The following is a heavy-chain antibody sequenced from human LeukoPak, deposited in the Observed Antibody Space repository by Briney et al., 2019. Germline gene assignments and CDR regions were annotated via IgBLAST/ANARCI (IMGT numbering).Heavy chain of an antibody. CDR1: GGSISSGGYS. D-gene: IGHD4-17*01. CDR2: IYHSGST. CDR3: ARGGGDYGYFDY. Sequence: SETLSLTCAVSGGSISSGGYSWSWIRQPPGKGLEWIGYIYHSGSTYYNPSLKSRVTISVDRSKNQFPLKLSSVTAADAAVYYCARGGGDYGYFDYWGQGTLVTVSS. V-gene: IGHV4-30-2*01. J-gene: IGHJ4*02.